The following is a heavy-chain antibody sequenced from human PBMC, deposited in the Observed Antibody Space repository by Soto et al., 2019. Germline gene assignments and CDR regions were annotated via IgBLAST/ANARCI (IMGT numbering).Heavy chain of an antibody. V-gene: IGHV4-59*08. CDR1: SDSIHSYY. D-gene: IGHD4-17*01. J-gene: IGHJ4*02. CDR3: ARRYGGHFDY. Sequence: SETLSLTCTVTSDSIHSYYWSWIRQPPGKGLEWIGYIYYSGSTNYNPSLKSRVTISVDTSKNQFSLKLSSVTAADTAVYYCARRYGGHFDYWGQGTLVTVS. CDR2: IYYSGST.